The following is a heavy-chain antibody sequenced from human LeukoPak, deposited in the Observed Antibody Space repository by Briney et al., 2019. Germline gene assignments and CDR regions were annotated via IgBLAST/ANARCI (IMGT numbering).Heavy chain of an antibody. J-gene: IGHJ4*02. D-gene: IGHD3-16*01. V-gene: IGHV1-69*05. Sequence: SVKVSSKASGGTFSSYAITWVRQAPRQWLEWMGGIIPIFGTANYAQKFQGRVTITTDESTSTAYMELSSLRSEDTAVYYCASGALDSAARFDYWGQGTLVTVSS. CDR1: GGTFSSYA. CDR3: ASGALDSAARFDY. CDR2: IIPIFGTA.